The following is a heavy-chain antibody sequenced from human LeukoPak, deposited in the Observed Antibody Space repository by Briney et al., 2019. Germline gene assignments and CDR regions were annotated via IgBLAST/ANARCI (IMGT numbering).Heavy chain of an antibody. D-gene: IGHD5-18*01. CDR3: ARTTEGGYIGYFYYYYMDV. J-gene: IGHJ6*03. V-gene: IGHV4-4*07. Sequence: SETLSLTCTVSGDSVNSYYWSWIRQPAGKGLEWVGRIYPSGSTSSNPSLKSRVTVSVDTSKNQFSLKLRSVTAADTAVYYCARTTEGGYIGYFYYYYMDVWGKGTTVTISS. CDR1: GDSVNSYY. CDR2: IYPSGST.